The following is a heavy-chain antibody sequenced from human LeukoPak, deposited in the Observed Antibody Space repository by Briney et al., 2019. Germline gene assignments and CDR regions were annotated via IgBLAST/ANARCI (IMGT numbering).Heavy chain of an antibody. J-gene: IGHJ4*02. V-gene: IGHV3-21*01. D-gene: IGHD2-2*01. CDR1: GFTFSSYS. CDR3: ARFRTSHSYDY. Sequence: PGGSLRLSCAASGFTFSSYSMNWVRQAPGKGLEWVSSISSSGSYIYYADSVKGRFTISRDNAKNSLYLQMNSLRAEDTAVYYCARFRTSHSYDYWGQGTLVTVSS. CDR2: ISSSGSYI.